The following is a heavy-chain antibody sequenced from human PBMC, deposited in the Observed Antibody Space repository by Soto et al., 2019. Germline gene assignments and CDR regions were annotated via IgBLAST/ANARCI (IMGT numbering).Heavy chain of an antibody. D-gene: IGHD6-6*01. J-gene: IGHJ4*02. Sequence: GGSLRLSCAASGFTFTNFAMSWVRQAPGKGLEWVSAISGSGAGTYFADSVKGRFTISRDNAKNSLYLQMNSLRAEDTAVYYCAREAFGEYSSSSFFDYWGQGTLVTVSS. CDR3: AREAFGEYSSSSFFDY. V-gene: IGHV3-23*01. CDR1: GFTFTNFA. CDR2: ISGSGAGT.